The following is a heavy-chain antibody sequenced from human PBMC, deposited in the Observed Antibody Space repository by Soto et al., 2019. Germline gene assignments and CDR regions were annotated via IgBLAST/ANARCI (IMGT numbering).Heavy chain of an antibody. V-gene: IGHV4-39*07. CDR1: GGSISSTFYY. D-gene: IGHD1-20*01. J-gene: IGHJ3*02. Sequence: SETLSLTCTVSGGSISSTFYYWVWIRQPPGKGLEWIGSIYYSGSTNYNPSLKSRVTISVDTSKNQFSLKLSSVTAADTAVYYCARGITGTFRAFDIWGQGTMVTVSS. CDR3: ARGITGTFRAFDI. CDR2: IYYSGST.